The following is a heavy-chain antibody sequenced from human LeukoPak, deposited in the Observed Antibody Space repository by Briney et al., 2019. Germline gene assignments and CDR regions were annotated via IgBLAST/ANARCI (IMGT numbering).Heavy chain of an antibody. Sequence: GASVKVSCKASGDTFTAYYMHWVRQAPGQGLEWMGWINPNSGDTNYAQKFQGRVTMTRDTSISTAYMELSRLRSDDTAVYYCARDYYDSSGFGAFDIWGQGTMVTVSS. V-gene: IGHV1-2*02. D-gene: IGHD3-22*01. CDR2: INPNSGDT. J-gene: IGHJ3*02. CDR3: ARDYYDSSGFGAFDI. CDR1: GDTFTAYY.